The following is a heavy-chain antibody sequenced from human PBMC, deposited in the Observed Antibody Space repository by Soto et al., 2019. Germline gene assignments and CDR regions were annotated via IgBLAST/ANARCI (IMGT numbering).Heavy chain of an antibody. CDR3: ARGAGDLGVSAFDI. Sequence: SETLSLTCAVYGGSFSGYYWSWIRQPPGKGLEWIGEINHSGSTNYNPSLKSRVTISVDTSKNQFSLKLSSVTAADTAVYYCARGAGDLGVSAFDIWGQGTMVTVSS. CDR2: INHSGST. D-gene: IGHD2-8*01. V-gene: IGHV4-34*01. CDR1: GGSFSGYY. J-gene: IGHJ3*02.